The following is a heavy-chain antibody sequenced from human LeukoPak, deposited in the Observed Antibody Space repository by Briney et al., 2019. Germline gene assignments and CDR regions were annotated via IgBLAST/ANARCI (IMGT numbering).Heavy chain of an antibody. CDR1: GFTFSSAW. D-gene: IGHD2-21*01. J-gene: IGHJ6*02. Sequence: PTGGSLRLSCAASGFTFSSAWMHWVRQTPGKGLVWVSRINSDGSSTNYADSVKGRFTISRDNAKNMANLQMNSLRAEDTAIYYCTRDYSYAMAVWGQGTTVTVSS. CDR3: TRDYSYAMAV. CDR2: INSDGSST. V-gene: IGHV3-74*01.